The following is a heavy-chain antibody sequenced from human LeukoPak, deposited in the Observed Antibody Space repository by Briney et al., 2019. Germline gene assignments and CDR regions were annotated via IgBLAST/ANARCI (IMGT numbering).Heavy chain of an antibody. D-gene: IGHD3-22*01. J-gene: IGHJ4*02. V-gene: IGHV4-59*08. CDR3: ARHKSSGSYPLDY. CDR1: GGSISNYY. CDR2: IYYSGNT. Sequence: SETLSLTCTVSGGSISNYYWSWIRQPPGMGLEWIGYIYYSGNTNYNPSLKSRVTISVDTSKNQLSLKLSSVTAADTAVYYCARHKSSGSYPLDYWGQGILVTVSS.